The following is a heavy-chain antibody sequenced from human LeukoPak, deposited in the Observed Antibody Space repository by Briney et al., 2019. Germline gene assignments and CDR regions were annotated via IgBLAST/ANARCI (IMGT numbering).Heavy chain of an antibody. V-gene: IGHV3-15*01. J-gene: IGHJ3*02. CDR1: GFTFSSYS. D-gene: IGHD2-15*01. CDR2: IKSKTDGGTT. CDR3: TAEAAFDAFDI. Sequence: GGSLRLSCAASGFTFSSYSMNWVCQAPGKGLEWVGRIKSKTDGGTTDYAAPVKGRFTISRDDSKNTLYLQMNSLKTEDTAVYYCTAEAAFDAFDIWGQGTMVTVSS.